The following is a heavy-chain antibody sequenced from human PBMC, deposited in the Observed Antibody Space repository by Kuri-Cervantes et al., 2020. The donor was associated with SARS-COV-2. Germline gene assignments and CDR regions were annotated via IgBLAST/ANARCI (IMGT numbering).Heavy chain of an antibody. CDR3: ASGRFRDY. J-gene: IGHJ4*02. D-gene: IGHD1-26*01. Sequence: GGAPGLCCGASGVTFRSDCISWVRQAPVKGLGWVANIKQDGSEKYYVDSVKGRFTISRDNAKNSLYLQMNSLRAEDTAVYYCASGRFRDYWGQGTLVTVSS. CDR2: IKQDGSEK. V-gene: IGHV3-7*01. CDR1: GVTFRSDC.